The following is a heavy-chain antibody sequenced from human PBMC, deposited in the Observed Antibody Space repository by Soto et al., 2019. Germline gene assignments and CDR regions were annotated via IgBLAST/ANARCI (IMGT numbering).Heavy chain of an antibody. V-gene: IGHV1-18*01. D-gene: IGHD3-16*01. CDR1: AYSYTSYW. Sequence: QVQLVQSGPEVKKPGASVNVSCKASAYSYTSYWISWVRQAPGQGLEWMGWISAYNGQTNYAQKFRGRVTFTTDASTTTAFMQLRSLRSDDTAMYFCARDGRKELWAEGLTAMDVWGQGTTVTV. CDR2: ISAYNGQT. J-gene: IGHJ6*02. CDR3: ARDGRKELWAEGLTAMDV.